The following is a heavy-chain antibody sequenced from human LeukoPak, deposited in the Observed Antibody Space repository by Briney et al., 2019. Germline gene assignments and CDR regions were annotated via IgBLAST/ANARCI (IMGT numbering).Heavy chain of an antibody. CDR3: ASPQWDTAMVTYYYYGMDV. CDR2: ISGSGGST. CDR1: GFTFSSYA. Sequence: GGSLRLSCAASGFTFSSYAMSWVRQTPGKGLEWVSAISGSGGSTYYADSVKGRFTISRDNSKNTLYLQMNSLRAEDTAVYYCASPQWDTAMVTYYYYGMDVWGQGTTVTVSS. D-gene: IGHD5-18*01. J-gene: IGHJ6*02. V-gene: IGHV3-23*01.